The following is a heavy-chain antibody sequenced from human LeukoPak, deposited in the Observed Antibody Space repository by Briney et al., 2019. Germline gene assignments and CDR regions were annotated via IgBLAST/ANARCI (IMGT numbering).Heavy chain of an antibody. V-gene: IGHV4-39*07. CDR3: ARGKDGYNDFDY. CDR1: GASISSGPYY. Sequence: SETLSLTCTVSGASISSGPYYWGWIRQPPGKGLEWIGEINHSGSTNYNPSLKSRVTISVDTSKNQFSLKLSSVTAADTAVYYCARGKDGYNDFDYWGQGTLVTVSS. D-gene: IGHD5-24*01. J-gene: IGHJ4*02. CDR2: INHSGST.